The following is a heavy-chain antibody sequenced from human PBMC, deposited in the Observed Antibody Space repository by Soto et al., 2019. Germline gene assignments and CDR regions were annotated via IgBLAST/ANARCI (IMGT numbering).Heavy chain of an antibody. CDR2: IYNSGST. D-gene: IGHD3-22*01. V-gene: IGHV4-61*01. CDR3: ARRTYYDSSGYYAFDI. J-gene: IGHJ3*02. CDR1: GGSVSTGSYY. Sequence: QVQLQESGPGLVKPSETLSLTCTVSGGSVSTGSYYWSWIRQPPGKGLEWIGYIYNSGSTNYNPSLKSRVTISVYTSKNQFSLKLSSVTAADTAVYYCARRTYYDSSGYYAFDIWGQGTMVTVSS.